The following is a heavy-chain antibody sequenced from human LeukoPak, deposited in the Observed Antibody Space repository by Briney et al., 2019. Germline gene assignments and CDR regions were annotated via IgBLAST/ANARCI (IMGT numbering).Heavy chain of an antibody. Sequence: SVKVSCKASGGTFSSYAISWVRQAPGQGLEWMGGIIPIFGTANYAQKFQGRVTITADESTSTAYMEVSSLRSEDTAVYYCARDRLDSYYDFWSGYWYWGQGTLVTVSS. D-gene: IGHD3-3*01. CDR1: GGTFSSYA. J-gene: IGHJ4*02. CDR2: IIPIFGTA. V-gene: IGHV1-69*13. CDR3: ARDRLDSYYDFWSGYWY.